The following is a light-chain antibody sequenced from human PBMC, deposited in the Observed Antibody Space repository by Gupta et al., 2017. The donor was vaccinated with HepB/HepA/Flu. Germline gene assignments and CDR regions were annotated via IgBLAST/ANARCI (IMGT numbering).Light chain of an antibody. Sequence: QSVLTQPPSASGTPGQRVTIACSGSSSNIGSNYVYWYQQFTGTAPKLLIYRNNQRPSGVPDGFSGSKSGTSASLAISGLRADDEADYYCATWDASMSGYVFGNGTNVTVL. CDR3: ATWDASMSGYV. CDR1: SSNIGSNY. J-gene: IGLJ1*01. V-gene: IGLV1-47*01. CDR2: RNN.